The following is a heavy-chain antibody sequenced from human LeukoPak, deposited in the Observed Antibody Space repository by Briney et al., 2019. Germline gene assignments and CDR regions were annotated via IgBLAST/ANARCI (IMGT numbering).Heavy chain of an antibody. Sequence: WESLRLSCAASGVTVSSNYMSWVRQAPGKGLEWISVIYSGGRTYYADSVKGRVTISRDNSKNTLYLQMNSLTAEDTAVYYCARESHTAYYSSSSGQGTLVTVSS. V-gene: IGHV3-66*01. J-gene: IGHJ5*02. CDR2: IYSGGRT. CDR1: GVTVSSNY. CDR3: ARESHTAYYSSS. D-gene: IGHD4/OR15-4a*01.